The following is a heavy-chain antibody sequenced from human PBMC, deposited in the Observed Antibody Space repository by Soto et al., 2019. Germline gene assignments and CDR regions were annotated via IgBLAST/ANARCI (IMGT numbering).Heavy chain of an antibody. CDR3: ARLGAGTVTTWYYYYYMDV. Sequence: PSETLSLTCTVSGGYISSYYWSWIRQPPGKGLEWIGYIYYSGSTNYNPSLKSRVTISVDTSKNQFSLKLSSVTAADTAVYYCARLGAGTVTTWYYYYYMDVWGKGTTVTVSS. D-gene: IGHD4-4*01. CDR1: GGYISSYY. J-gene: IGHJ6*03. V-gene: IGHV4-59*01. CDR2: IYYSGST.